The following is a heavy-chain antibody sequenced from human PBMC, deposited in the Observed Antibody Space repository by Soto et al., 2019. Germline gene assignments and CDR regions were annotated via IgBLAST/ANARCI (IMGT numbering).Heavy chain of an antibody. J-gene: IGHJ4*02. Sequence: SSETLSLTCRVSGGSISCSYWSWIRQSPGKGLEWLGYVYYTGSTNYSPSLRSRVSISVDTSKNEFSLRLSSVTAADTAVYFCARSVAVPGAHIDYWGQGTQVTVS. V-gene: IGHV4-59*01. CDR3: ARSVAVPGAHIDY. CDR2: VYYTGST. CDR1: GGSISCSY. D-gene: IGHD6-19*01.